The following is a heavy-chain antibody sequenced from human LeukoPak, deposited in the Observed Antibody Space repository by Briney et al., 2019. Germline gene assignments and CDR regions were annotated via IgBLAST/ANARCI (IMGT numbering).Heavy chain of an antibody. Sequence: GGSLRLSCAASGFTFSNYWMTWVRQAPGKGLEWVANIKPDGRDKYYVDSVEGRFTISRDNAKNSLYLQMNSLRAEDTALYYCAKDSSGWYWGGCSDYWGQGTLVTVSS. CDR1: GFTFSNYW. J-gene: IGHJ4*02. V-gene: IGHV3-7*03. CDR2: IKPDGRDK. CDR3: AKDSSGWYWGGCSDY. D-gene: IGHD6-19*01.